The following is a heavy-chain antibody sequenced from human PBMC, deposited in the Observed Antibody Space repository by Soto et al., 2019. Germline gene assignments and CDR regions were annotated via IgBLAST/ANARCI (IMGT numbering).Heavy chain of an antibody. D-gene: IGHD5-18*01. J-gene: IGHJ4*02. CDR1: GGSISSYY. CDR2: IYYSGST. CDR3: ARHAIGDTAMANIYYFDY. V-gene: IGHV4-59*08. Sequence: QVQLQESGPGLVKPSETLSLTCTVSGGSISSYYWSWIRQPPGKGLEWIGYIYYSGSTNYNPSPKSRVTIPVDTAKNQFSLKLSSVTAADTAVYYCARHAIGDTAMANIYYFDYWGQGTLVTVSS.